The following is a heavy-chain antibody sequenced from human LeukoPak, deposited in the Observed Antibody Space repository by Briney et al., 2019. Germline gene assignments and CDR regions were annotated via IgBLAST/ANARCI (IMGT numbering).Heavy chain of an antibody. CDR3: ARGDVWGTYRSHYFDY. CDR1: GYTFTTYD. Sequence: ASVKVSCKASGYTFTTYDINWVRQATGQGLEWMGWMNPYSGNTGHAQKFQGRVSITKNTSISTAYMELSSLRSEDTAVYYCARGDVWGTYRSHYFDYWGQGTLVTVSS. V-gene: IGHV1-8*03. D-gene: IGHD3-16*02. CDR2: MNPYSGNT. J-gene: IGHJ4*02.